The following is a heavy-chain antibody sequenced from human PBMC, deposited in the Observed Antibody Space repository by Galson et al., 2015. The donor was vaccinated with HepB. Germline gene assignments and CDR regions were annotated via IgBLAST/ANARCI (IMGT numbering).Heavy chain of an antibody. CDR1: GFTFSDYY. J-gene: IGHJ3*02. V-gene: IGHV3-11*06. Sequence: SLRPSCAASGFTFSDYYMSWIRQAPGKGLEWVSYISSSSSYTNYADSVKGRFTISRDNAKNSLYLQMNSLRAEDTAVYYCARARFRSYGDYYNAFDIWGQGTMVTVSS. D-gene: IGHD4-17*01. CDR3: ARARFRSYGDYYNAFDI. CDR2: ISSSSSYT.